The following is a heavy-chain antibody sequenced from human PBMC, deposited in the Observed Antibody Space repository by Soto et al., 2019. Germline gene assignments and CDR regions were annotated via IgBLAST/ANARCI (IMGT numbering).Heavy chain of an antibody. Sequence: QITLKESGPTLVKPTQTLTLTCTFSGVSLRTSGVGVGWVRQPPGKALEWLALIYWDDNKRYSPSLKIRLTVTDDTSKNQVVLTLTNLDPGDTGTSYCAHSGYYYPNAFEIWGQGTLVTVSS. J-gene: IGHJ3*02. V-gene: IGHV2-5*02. D-gene: IGHD3-22*01. CDR3: AHSGYYYPNAFEI. CDR1: GVSLRTSGVG. CDR2: IYWDDNK.